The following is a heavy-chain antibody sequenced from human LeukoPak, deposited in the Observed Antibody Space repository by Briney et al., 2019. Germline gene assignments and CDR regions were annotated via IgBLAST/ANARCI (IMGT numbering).Heavy chain of an antibody. V-gene: IGHV3-74*01. CDR2: INSDGSRT. D-gene: IGHD3-22*01. CDR1: GFTFSSYW. J-gene: IGHJ4*02. CDR3: ARGYYYDSSGYFAGVC. Sequence: QPGGSLRLSCAASGFTFSSYWMHWVRQAPGKGLVWVSRINSDGSRTSYADSVKGRFTTSRDNAKNTLYLQMNSLRAEDTAVYYCARGYYYDSSGYFAGVCWGQGTLVTVSS.